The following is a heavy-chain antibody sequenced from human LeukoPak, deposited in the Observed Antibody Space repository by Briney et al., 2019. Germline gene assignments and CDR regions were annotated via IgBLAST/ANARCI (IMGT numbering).Heavy chain of an antibody. D-gene: IGHD3-10*01. CDR1: GYTFTGYY. V-gene: IGHV1-2*02. CDR3: ARKSGLLWFGEFLDEIDY. J-gene: IGHJ4*02. CDR2: INPNSGGT. Sequence: ASVKVPCKASGYTFTGYYMHWVRQAPGQGLEWMGWINPNSGGTNYAQKFQGRVTMTRDTSISTAYMELSRLRSDDTAVYYCARKSGLLWFGEFLDEIDYWGQGTLVTVSS.